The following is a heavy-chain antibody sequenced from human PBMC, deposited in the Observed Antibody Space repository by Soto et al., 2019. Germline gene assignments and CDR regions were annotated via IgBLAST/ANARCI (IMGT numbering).Heavy chain of an antibody. CDR1: GGSFSGYY. CDR3: ARSIVVVTALDY. Sequence: SETLSLTCAVYGGSFSGYYWSWIRQPPGKGLEWIGEIDHSGSTNYNPSLKSRVTISVDTSKNQFSLKLSSVTAADTAVYYCARSIVVVTALDYWGQGTLVTVSS. V-gene: IGHV4-34*01. CDR2: IDHSGST. D-gene: IGHD2-21*02. J-gene: IGHJ4*02.